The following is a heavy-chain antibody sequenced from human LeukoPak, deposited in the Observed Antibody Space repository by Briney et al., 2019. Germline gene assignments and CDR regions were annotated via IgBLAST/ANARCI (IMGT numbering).Heavy chain of an antibody. J-gene: IGHJ6*02. V-gene: IGHV3-30-3*01. CDR2: ISYDGSNK. D-gene: IGHD3-22*01. CDR1: RFTFSSYA. Sequence: GGSLRLSCAASRFTFSSYAMHWVRQAPGKGLEWVAVISYDGSNKYYADSVKGRFTISRDNSKNTLYLQMNSLRAEDTAVYYCARVGNSYDQDYYYYGMDVWGQGTTVTVSS. CDR3: ARVGNSYDQDYYYYGMDV.